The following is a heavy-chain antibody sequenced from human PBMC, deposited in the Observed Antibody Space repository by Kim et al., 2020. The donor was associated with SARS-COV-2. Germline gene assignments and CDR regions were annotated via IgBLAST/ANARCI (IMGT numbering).Heavy chain of an antibody. CDR3: AKGGRDTAMVTGYYYYGMDV. Sequence: RFTISRDNSKNSLYLQMNSLRAEDTALYYCAKGGRDTAMVTGYYYYGMDVWGQGTTVTVSS. V-gene: IGHV3-43D*03. D-gene: IGHD5-18*01. J-gene: IGHJ6*02.